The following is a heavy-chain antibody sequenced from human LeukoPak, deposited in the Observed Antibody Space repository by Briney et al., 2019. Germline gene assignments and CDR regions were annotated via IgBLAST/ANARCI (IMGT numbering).Heavy chain of an antibody. D-gene: IGHD2-15*01. CDR1: GFTFSTYS. J-gene: IGHJ4*02. V-gene: IGHV3-48*01. CDR2: ISSSSSTI. CDR3: SQGSAQYFDY. Sequence: GGSLRLSCTASGFTFSTYSMNWVRQAPGKGLEWVSYISSSSSTIYYADSVKGRFTISRDNAKNSLYLQMNSLTSEDTAVYYCSQGSAQYFDYWGQGTLVTVSS.